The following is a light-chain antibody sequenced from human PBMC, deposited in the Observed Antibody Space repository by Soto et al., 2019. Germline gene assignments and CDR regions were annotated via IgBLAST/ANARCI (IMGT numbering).Light chain of an antibody. CDR2: DAS. CDR3: QQRSVWPIT. CDR1: QSVSSN. V-gene: IGKV3-11*01. Sequence: EIVMTHSPATLSVSPWEIATLSCRASQSVSSNLAWYQQKPGQAPRLLIYDASHRATGVPARFSGSGSGTDFTLTISGLEPEDFAVYYCQQRSVWPITFGQGTRLEIK. J-gene: IGKJ5*01.